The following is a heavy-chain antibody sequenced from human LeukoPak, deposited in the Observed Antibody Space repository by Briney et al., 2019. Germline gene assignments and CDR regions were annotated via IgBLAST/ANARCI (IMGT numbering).Heavy chain of an antibody. CDR1: GFTFSSDS. CDR2: ISSSSSYI. D-gene: IGHD6-13*01. CDR3: ARDIAGPYPLDY. Sequence: GGSLRLSCAASGFTFSSDSMNWVRQAPGKGLEWVSSISSSSSYIYYADSVKSRFTISRDNTKNSLYLQMNSLRAEDTAVYYCARDIAGPYPLDYGGQGTLVTVSS. V-gene: IGHV3-21*01. J-gene: IGHJ4*02.